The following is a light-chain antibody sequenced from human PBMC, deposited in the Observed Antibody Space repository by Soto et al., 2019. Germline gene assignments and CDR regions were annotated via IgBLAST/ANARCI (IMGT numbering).Light chain of an antibody. CDR2: AAS. J-gene: IGKJ5*01. Sequence: EIVFTQSPATLFFSPGERATPSFRARQNISVYLAWYRQKPGQAPRLLIYAASNRATGIPAGFSGSGSGTDFTLTISSLEPEDFAVYYCQQRNNWPPGITFGQGTRREIK. V-gene: IGKV3-11*01. CDR3: QQRNNWPPGIT. CDR1: QNISVY.